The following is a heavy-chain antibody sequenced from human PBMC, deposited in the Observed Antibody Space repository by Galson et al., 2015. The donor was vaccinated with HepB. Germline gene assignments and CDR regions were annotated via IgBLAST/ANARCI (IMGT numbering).Heavy chain of an antibody. V-gene: IGHV1-2*04. Sequence: SVKVSCKASGYTFTGYYMHWVRQAPGQGLEWMGWINPNSGGTNYAQKFQGWVTMTRDTSISTAYMELSRLRSDDTAVYYCARDSSGWSWGYYYGMDVWGQGTTVTVSS. D-gene: IGHD6-19*01. CDR2: INPNSGGT. J-gene: IGHJ6*02. CDR3: ARDSSGWSWGYYYGMDV. CDR1: GYTFTGYY.